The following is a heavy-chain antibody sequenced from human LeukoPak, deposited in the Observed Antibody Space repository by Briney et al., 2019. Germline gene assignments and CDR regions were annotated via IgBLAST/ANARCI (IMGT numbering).Heavy chain of an antibody. CDR3: ASSLFYDFWSGYAFDY. CDR2: IYTSGST. V-gene: IGHV4-61*02. D-gene: IGHD3-3*01. J-gene: IGHJ4*02. Sequence: SETLSLTCTVSGGSISSGSYYWSWIRQPAGKRLEWIGRIYTSGSTNYNPSLKSRVTISVDTSKNQFSLKLSSVTAADTAVYYCASSLFYDFWSGYAFDYWGQGTLVTVSS. CDR1: GGSISSGSYY.